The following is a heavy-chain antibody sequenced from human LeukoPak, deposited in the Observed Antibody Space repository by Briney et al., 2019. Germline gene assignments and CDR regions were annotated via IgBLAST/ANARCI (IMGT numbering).Heavy chain of an antibody. CDR1: GGSISSSSYY. Sequence: ETLSLTCTVSGGSISSSSYYWGWVRQAPGKGLEWISYNSTTGTTIHYADSVKGRFAISRDNAKSSLYLQMNSLRDEDTAVYYCARVWQDYSGVDYRGQGTLVTVSS. D-gene: IGHD2-21*01. CDR3: ARVWQDYSGVDY. V-gene: IGHV3-48*02. CDR2: NSTTGTTI. J-gene: IGHJ4*02.